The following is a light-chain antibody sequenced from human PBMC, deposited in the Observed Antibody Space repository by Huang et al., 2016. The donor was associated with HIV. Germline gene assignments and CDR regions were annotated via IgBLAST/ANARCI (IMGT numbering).Light chain of an antibody. Sequence: IQMTQSPSSLSASVGDRVTITCRASQGIGNSLAWYQQKPEKAPRLLLYATSTLESGVPSRCSGSGSGTHYTLTINTLQPEDIASYYCQQYHSLPWTFGQGTKVEIK. CDR1: QGIGNS. CDR3: QQYHSLPWT. V-gene: IGKV1-NL1*01. CDR2: ATS. J-gene: IGKJ1*01.